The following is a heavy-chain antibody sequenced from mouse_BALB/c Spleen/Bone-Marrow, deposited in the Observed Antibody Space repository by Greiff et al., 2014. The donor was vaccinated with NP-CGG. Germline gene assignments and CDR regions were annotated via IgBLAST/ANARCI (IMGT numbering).Heavy chain of an antibody. J-gene: IGHJ2*01. CDR2: ISCYNGAT. V-gene: IGHV1S34*01. Sequence: LVKTGASVKISCKASGYSFTGYYIHWVKQSHGKSLEWIGYISCYNGATSYNQKFKGKATFTVDTSSSTAYMQFNSLTSEDSAVYYCAGGGCGSSFYFDYWGQGTTLTVSS. D-gene: IGHD1-1*01. CDR1: GYSFTGYY. CDR3: AGGGCGSSFYFDY.